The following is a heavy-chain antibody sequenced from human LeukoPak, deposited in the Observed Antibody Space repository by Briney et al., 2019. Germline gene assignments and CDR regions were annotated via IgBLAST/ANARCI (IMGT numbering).Heavy chain of an antibody. Sequence: PSETLSLTCAVSGGSISSSNWWSWVRQPPGKGLEWIGETYHSGSTNYNPSLKSRVTISVDKSKNQFSLKLSPVAAADTAVYYCARGPYYYDSSGYYIPYYGMDVWGQGTTVTVSS. CDR1: GGSISSSNW. CDR3: ARGPYYYDSSGYYIPYYGMDV. CDR2: TYHSGST. V-gene: IGHV4-4*02. D-gene: IGHD3-22*01. J-gene: IGHJ6*02.